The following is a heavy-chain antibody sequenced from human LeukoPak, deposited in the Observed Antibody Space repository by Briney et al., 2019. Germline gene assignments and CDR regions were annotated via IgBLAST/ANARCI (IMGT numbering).Heavy chain of an antibody. CDR2: ISSSSSYT. V-gene: IGHV3-21*04. Sequence: PGGSLRLSCAASGFTFSSYSMNWVRQAPGKGLEWVSSISSSSSYTYYADFVKGRFTISRDNSKNTLFLQIHSLRAEDTATYYCAKHYGSGTYYNYFAYWGQGTLVSVSS. CDR1: GFTFSSYS. CDR3: AKHYGSGTYYNYFAY. J-gene: IGHJ4*02. D-gene: IGHD3-10*01.